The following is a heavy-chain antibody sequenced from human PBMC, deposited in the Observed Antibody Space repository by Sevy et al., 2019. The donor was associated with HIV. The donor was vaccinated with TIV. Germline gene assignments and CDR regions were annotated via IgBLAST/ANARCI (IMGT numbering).Heavy chain of an antibody. D-gene: IGHD3-22*01. Sequence: GGSLRLSCAASGFSFSSYWMHWVRQAPGKGLEWVSRSNSDEISRRYADSVMGRFTISRDNAKNTLYLQMENLRVEDTAIYYCARAHYYYDSSGYMGIDAFDVWGQGTTVTVS. CDR1: GFSFSSYW. V-gene: IGHV3-74*01. CDR2: SNSDEISR. CDR3: ARAHYYYDSSGYMGIDAFDV. J-gene: IGHJ3*01.